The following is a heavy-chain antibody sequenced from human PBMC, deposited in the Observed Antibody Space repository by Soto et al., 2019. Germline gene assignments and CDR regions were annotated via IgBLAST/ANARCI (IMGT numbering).Heavy chain of an antibody. V-gene: IGHV3-23*01. D-gene: IGHD3-3*01. J-gene: IGHJ6*03. CDR3: AKVSGNDFWSGYYYYYYYYMDV. CDR1: GFTFDGYT. CDR2: ISGSGGST. Sequence: GGSLRLSCAASGFTFDGYTMHWVRQAPGKGLEWVSAISGSGGSTYYADSVKGRFTISRDNSKNTLYLQMNSLRAEDTAVYYCAKVSGNDFWSGYYYYYYYYMDVWGKGTTVTVSS.